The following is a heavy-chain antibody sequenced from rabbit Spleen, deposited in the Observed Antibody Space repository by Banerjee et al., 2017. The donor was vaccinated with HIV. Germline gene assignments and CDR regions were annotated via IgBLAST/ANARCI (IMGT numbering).Heavy chain of an antibody. J-gene: IGHJ3*01. CDR2: INAATAKP. V-gene: IGHV1S40*01. D-gene: IGHD1-1*01. Sequence: QSLEESGGDLVKPGASLTLTCTASGIDFTNYYYMCWVRQAPGKGLEWIAGINAATAKPVYATWAKGRFTISRTSSSTVTLQMTSLTVADTATYWCARAANNIGYSSGLWGQGTLVTVS. CDR1: GIDFTNYYY. CDR3: ARAANNIGYSSGL.